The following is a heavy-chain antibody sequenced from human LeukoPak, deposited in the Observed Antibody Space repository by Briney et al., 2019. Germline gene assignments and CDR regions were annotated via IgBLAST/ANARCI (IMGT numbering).Heavy chain of an antibody. J-gene: IGHJ4*01. CDR2: IYTSGST. Sequence: NTSETLSLTCTVSGGSISSGSYYWRWIRQPAGKGLEWIGRIYTSGSTNYTPSLKSRVTISVDTSKNQFSLKLSSVTAADTAVYYCARRWDRGPMDEYFDLWGHGLLVTVPA. D-gene: IGHD3-9*01. CDR1: GGSISSGSYY. V-gene: IGHV4-61*02. CDR3: ARRWDRGPMDEYFDL.